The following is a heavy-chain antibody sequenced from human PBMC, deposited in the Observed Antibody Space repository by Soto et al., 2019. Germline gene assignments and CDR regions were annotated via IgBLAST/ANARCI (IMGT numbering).Heavy chain of an antibody. CDR2: IIPIFGTA. V-gene: IGHV1-69*13. Sequence: SVKVSCKASGGTFSSYAISWVRQAPGQGLEWMGGIIPIFGTANYAQKFQGRVTITADESTSTAYMELSSLRSEDTAVYYCARPGLTPGSGWYYFDYWGQGTLLTVSS. J-gene: IGHJ4*02. CDR3: ARPGLTPGSGWYYFDY. D-gene: IGHD6-19*01. CDR1: GGTFSSYA.